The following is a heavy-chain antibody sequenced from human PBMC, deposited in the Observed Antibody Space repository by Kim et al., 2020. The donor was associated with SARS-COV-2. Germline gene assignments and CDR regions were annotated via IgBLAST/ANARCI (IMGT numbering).Heavy chain of an antibody. J-gene: IGHJ4*02. CDR3: ASYRGGSMVGATRGAFDY. CDR2: INHSGST. Sequence: SETLSLTCAVYGGSFSGYYWSWIRQPPGKGLEWIGEINHSGSTNYNPSLKSRVTISVDTSKNQFSLKLSSVTAADTAVYYCASYRGGSMVGATRGAFDYWGQGTLVTVSS. V-gene: IGHV4-34*01. CDR1: GGSFSGYY. D-gene: IGHD1-26*01.